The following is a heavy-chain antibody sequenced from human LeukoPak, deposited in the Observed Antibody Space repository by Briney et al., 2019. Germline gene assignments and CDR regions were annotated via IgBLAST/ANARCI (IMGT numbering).Heavy chain of an antibody. CDR2: IDPSDSYT. CDR3: AKGGLDP. V-gene: IGHV5-10-1*01. J-gene: IGHJ5*02. CDR1: GYSFTSYW. D-gene: IGHD3-16*01. Sequence: GESLKISCKGSGYSFTSYWINRVRQMPGKGLEWMGRIDPSDSYTKYSPSFQGHVTFSVDTSISTAYLQWSSLTASDTAMYYCAKGGLDPWGQGTLVTVSS.